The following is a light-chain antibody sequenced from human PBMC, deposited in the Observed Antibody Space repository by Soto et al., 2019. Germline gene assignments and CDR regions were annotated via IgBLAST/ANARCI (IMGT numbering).Light chain of an antibody. CDR2: EVS. CDR3: SSYRSGSTYV. CDR1: SSDVGTYNY. V-gene: IGLV2-14*01. Sequence: QSVLTQPASVSGSPGQSITISCTGTSSDVGTYNYVSWHQQRPGQAPKLMIYEVSNRPSGLSDRFSASKSGNTASLTISGLQAGDEADYYCSSYRSGSTYVFGTGTKLTVL. J-gene: IGLJ1*01.